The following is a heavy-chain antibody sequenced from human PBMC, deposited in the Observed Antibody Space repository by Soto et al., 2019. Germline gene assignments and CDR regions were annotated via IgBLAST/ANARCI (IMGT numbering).Heavy chain of an antibody. CDR1: GGSISSGGSC. V-gene: IGHV4-30-4*08. CDR3: ARDAIAAACPYWFGP. D-gene: IGHD6-13*01. CDR2: IYYSGST. Sequence: ASETLSLTCAVSGGSISSGGSCWTWIRKPPGKGLEWIGYIYYSGSTYYNPSLKRRVTISVDTSKNQFSLKLSSVTAADTAVYYCARDAIAAACPYWFGPWGQGTLVTVS. J-gene: IGHJ5*02.